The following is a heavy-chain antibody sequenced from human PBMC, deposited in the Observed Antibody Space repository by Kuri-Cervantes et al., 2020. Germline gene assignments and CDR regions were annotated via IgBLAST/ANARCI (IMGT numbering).Heavy chain of an antibody. Sequence: SETLSLTCTVSGGSISSYYWSWIRQPPGKGLEWIGYIYYSGSTYYNPSLKSRVTISVDRSKNQFSLKLSSVTAADTAVYYCARGPWFGDKVSQHYYYGMDVWGQGTTVTVSS. J-gene: IGHJ6*02. CDR1: GGSISSYY. V-gene: IGHV4-59*12. D-gene: IGHD3-10*01. CDR2: IYYSGST. CDR3: ARGPWFGDKVSQHYYYGMDV.